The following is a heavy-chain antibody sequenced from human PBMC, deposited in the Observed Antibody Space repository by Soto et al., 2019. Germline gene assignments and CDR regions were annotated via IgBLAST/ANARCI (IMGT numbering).Heavy chain of an antibody. CDR2: IKSKTDGGTT. CDR1: GFTFSSAW. V-gene: IGHV3-15*07. J-gene: IGHJ4*02. D-gene: IGHD3-22*01. CDR3: TTDPVTMIVVVPSSG. Sequence: PGGSLRLSCAASGFTFSSAWMNWVRQAPGKGLEWVGRIKSKTDGGTTDYAAPVKGRFTISRDDSKNTLYLQMNSLKTEDTAVYYCTTDPVTMIVVVPSSGWGQGTLVTVPQ.